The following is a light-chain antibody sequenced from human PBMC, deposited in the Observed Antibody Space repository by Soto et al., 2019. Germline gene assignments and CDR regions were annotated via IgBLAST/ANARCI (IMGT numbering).Light chain of an antibody. CDR1: SSNIGSNT. V-gene: IGLV1-44*01. Sequence: QSVLTQPPSASGTPGQRVTISCSGSSSNIGSNTVNWYQQLPGTAPKLLIYSNNQRPSGVPDRFSGSKSGTSASLPISGLQSEDEADYYCAAWDDSLKGAVFGGGTQLTVL. CDR2: SNN. CDR3: AAWDDSLKGAV. J-gene: IGLJ7*01.